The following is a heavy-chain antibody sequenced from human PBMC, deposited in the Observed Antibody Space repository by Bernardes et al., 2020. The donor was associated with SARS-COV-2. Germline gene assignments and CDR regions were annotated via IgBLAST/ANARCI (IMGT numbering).Heavy chain of an antibody. J-gene: IGHJ4*02. CDR2: IHYRGST. CDR1: GGSINDYH. CDR3: ARDPSGSYLNYFDL. Sequence: SETLTLTCTVSGGSINDYHWSWIRQSPGRGLEWLGYIHYRGSTNYNPSLKSRVSISVDTSKNQFSLRLNSVTAADTAVYYCARDPSGSYLNYFDLWGQGTLGTVSS. V-gene: IGHV4-59*01. D-gene: IGHD1-26*01.